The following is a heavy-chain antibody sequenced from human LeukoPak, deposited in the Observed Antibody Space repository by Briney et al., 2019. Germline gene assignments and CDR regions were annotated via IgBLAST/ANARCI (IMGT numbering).Heavy chain of an antibody. J-gene: IGHJ5*02. CDR3: ARDLGIGAAGTSWFDA. CDR2: ISPYNGKT. CDR1: GYTFNTYG. Sequence: ASVKVPCKASGYTFNTYGITWVRQARGQGLEWMGWISPYNGKTKYAQKVQGRVTMTTDTSTSTVYMELRSLRSDDTAVYYCARDLGIGAAGTSWFDAWGQGTLVTVSS. D-gene: IGHD6-13*01. V-gene: IGHV1-18*01.